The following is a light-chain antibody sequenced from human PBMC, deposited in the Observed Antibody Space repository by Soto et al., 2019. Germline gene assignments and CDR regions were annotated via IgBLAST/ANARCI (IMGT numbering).Light chain of an antibody. CDR2: GAS. J-gene: IGKJ2*01. Sequence: EIVLTQSPGTLSLSPGERATLACRASQSVSSSYLTWYQPKPGQAPRLLIYGASTMATGIPARLSVSGSGTDFTLTISRLEPEDVAVYYCQHRCSSTPYTFGQGTKLEIK. CDR1: QSVSSSY. CDR3: QHRCSSTPYT. V-gene: IGKV3-20*01.